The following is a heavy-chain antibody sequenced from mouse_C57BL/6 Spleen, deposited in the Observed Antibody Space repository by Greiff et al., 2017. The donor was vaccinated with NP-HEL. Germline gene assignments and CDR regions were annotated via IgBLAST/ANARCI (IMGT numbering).Heavy chain of an antibody. CDR1: GYSFTGYY. J-gene: IGHJ4*01. Sequence: VQLKQSGPELVKPGASVKISCKASGYSFTGYYMNWVKQSPEKSLEWIGEINPSTGGTTYNQKFKAKATLTVDKSSSTAYMQLKSLTSEDSAVYYCARGEYWLYYAMDYWGQGTSVTVSS. CDR3: ARGEYWLYYAMDY. D-gene: IGHD2-13*01. CDR2: INPSTGGT. V-gene: IGHV1-42*01.